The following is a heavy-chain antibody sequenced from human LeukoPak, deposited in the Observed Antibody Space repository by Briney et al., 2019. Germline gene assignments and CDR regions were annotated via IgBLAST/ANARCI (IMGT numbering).Heavy chain of an antibody. J-gene: IGHJ4*02. Sequence: SETLSLTCTVSGGSISTYYWSWVRQPPGKGLEWIGCIYDIGSTNYNPSLRSRVTVSVDASKNQFSLNLRSVTAADTAVYYCAREGPRGDGYNLDSWGQGTLVTVSS. CDR1: GGSISTYY. V-gene: IGHV4-59*01. CDR3: AREGPRGDGYNLDS. CDR2: IYDIGST. D-gene: IGHD5-24*01.